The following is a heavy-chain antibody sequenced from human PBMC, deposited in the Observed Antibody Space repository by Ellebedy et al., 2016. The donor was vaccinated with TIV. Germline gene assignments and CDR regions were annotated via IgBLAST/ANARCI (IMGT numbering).Heavy chain of an antibody. V-gene: IGHV4-4*07. CDR3: AREYSSSSGKVFDY. D-gene: IGHD6-6*01. CDR1: GSSISSYY. CDR2: IYTSGGI. J-gene: IGHJ4*02. Sequence: SETLSLXCTVSGSSISSYYWSWIRQPAGKGLEWIGRIYTSGGIDYNPSLKSRVTMSLDTSKNEFTLKLSSVAAADTALYYCAREYSSSSGKVFDYWGQGTLVTVSS.